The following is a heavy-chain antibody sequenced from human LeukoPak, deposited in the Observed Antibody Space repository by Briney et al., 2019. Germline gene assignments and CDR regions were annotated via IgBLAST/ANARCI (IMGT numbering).Heavy chain of an antibody. CDR1: GNTLTELS. J-gene: IGHJ4*02. Sequence: ASVKVSCKVSGNTLTELSTHWVRQAPGKGPEWMGGFDPEDGEIIYAEKFQGRVAMTEDTSSDTAYMDLSRLASDDTAVYYCVTVDSSKSDDDAAADFYFVYWGQGSQVTVSS. D-gene: IGHD5-12*01. V-gene: IGHV1-24*01. CDR3: VTVDSSKSDDDAAADFYFVY. CDR2: FDPEDGEI.